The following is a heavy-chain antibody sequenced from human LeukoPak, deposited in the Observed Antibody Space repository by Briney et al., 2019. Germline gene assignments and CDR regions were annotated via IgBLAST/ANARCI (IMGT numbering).Heavy chain of an antibody. V-gene: IGHV1-69*04. D-gene: IGHD3-22*01. CDR2: ILPIFGIS. J-gene: IGHJ3*02. Sequence: GSSVKVSCKASGGTFSSYAISWVRQAPGQGLEWMGKILPIFGISNSAQKFQGRVTITADKSTSTAYMELSSLRSEDTAVYYCARDAGYYDSSGLGTFDIWGQGTMVTVSS. CDR1: GGTFSSYA. CDR3: ARDAGYYDSSGLGTFDI.